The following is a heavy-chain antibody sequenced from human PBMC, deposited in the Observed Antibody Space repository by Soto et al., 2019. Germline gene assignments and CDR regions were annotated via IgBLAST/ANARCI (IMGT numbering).Heavy chain of an antibody. J-gene: IGHJ4*02. D-gene: IGHD6-19*01. Sequence: PGGSLRLACAASGFTFSSYAMSWVRQAPGKGLEWVSAISGSGGSTYYADSVKGRFTISRDNSKNTLYLQMNSLRAEDTAVYYCAKSAGEIAVAGRGVQVDYWGQGTLVTVSS. V-gene: IGHV3-23*01. CDR1: GFTFSSYA. CDR2: ISGSGGST. CDR3: AKSAGEIAVAGRGVQVDY.